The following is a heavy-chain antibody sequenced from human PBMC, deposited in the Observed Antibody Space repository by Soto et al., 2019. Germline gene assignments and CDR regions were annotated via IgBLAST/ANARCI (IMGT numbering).Heavy chain of an antibody. Sequence: QVQLQESGPGLVKPSQTLSLTCTVSGGSISSGGYYWSWIRQHPGKGLEWIGYIYYSGSTYYNPSLKSRITISLHTSRNLSALKLSVVTGADTAVDECAREPVIWGQGTLVTVSS. CDR2: IYYSGST. CDR3: AREPVI. J-gene: IGHJ4*02. V-gene: IGHV4-31*03. CDR1: GGSISSGGYY. D-gene: IGHD3-10*01.